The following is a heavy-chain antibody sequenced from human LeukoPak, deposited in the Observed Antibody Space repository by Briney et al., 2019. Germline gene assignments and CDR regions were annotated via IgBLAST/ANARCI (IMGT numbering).Heavy chain of an antibody. CDR2: ISSGSRDG. CDR1: GVAFTNDN. J-gene: IGHJ6*03. Sequence: GGSLRLSCAASGVAFTNDNMNWVLQAPGKGLEGWSGISSGSRDGYYGDSVKVRFTISRDNAKNSLFLQMDTLRAEDTAVYYCARDPYSGSYGHLYYYYMDVWGKGTTVTLSS. CDR3: ARDPYSGSYGHLYYYYMDV. V-gene: IGHV3-21*01. D-gene: IGHD1-26*01.